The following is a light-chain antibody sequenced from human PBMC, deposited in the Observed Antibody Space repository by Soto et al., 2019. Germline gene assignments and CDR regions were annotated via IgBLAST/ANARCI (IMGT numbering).Light chain of an antibody. CDR3: TSYTSSSTPVV. CDR2: DVS. J-gene: IGLJ2*01. V-gene: IGLV2-14*03. Sequence: QSVLTQPASVSGSPGQSITISCTGTSSDVGSYNYVSWYQHHPGKAPKLMMYDVSNRPSGVSNRFSGSKSGNTASLTISGLQAEDEADYYCTSYTSSSTPVVIGGGTKLTVL. CDR1: SSDVGSYNY.